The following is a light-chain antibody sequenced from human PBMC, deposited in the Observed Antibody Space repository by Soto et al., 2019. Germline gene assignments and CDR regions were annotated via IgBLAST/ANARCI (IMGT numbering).Light chain of an antibody. J-gene: IGKJ1*01. V-gene: IGKV3-15*01. CDR2: GAS. CDR1: QSVHSR. Sequence: EIVMTQSPAALSVSPGDAATLSCRASQSVHSRLAWYQQKPGQAPRLLIYGASTRASGIPARFRGSGSGTEFTLTNSSLQSEDFAVYYCQQYDDWPPWTFGPGTKVEIK. CDR3: QQYDDWPPWT.